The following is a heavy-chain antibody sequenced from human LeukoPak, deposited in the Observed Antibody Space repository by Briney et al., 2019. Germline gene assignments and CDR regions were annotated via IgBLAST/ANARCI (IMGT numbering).Heavy chain of an antibody. CDR3: TTLFSYYDFWSGYLNDAFDI. D-gene: IGHD3-3*01. CDR1: GFTFSNAW. J-gene: IGHJ3*02. Sequence: GSLRLSCAASGFTFSNAWMSWVRQAPGKGLEWVGRIKSKTDGGTTDYAAPMKGRFTISRDDSKNTLYLQMNSLKTEDTAVYYCTTLFSYYDFWSGYLNDAFDIWGQGTMVTVSS. V-gene: IGHV3-15*01. CDR2: IKSKTDGGTT.